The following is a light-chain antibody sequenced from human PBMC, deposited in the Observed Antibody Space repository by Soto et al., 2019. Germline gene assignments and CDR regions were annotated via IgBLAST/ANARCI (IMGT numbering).Light chain of an antibody. Sequence: QSVLTQPPSVSGAPGQRVTISCTGSNSNIGAGYDVHWYQQFPGTAPKLLIYANINRPSGVPDRFSGSKSGPSASLAITGLQAEDEADYYCQSYDSKLSNDVFGTGTKVTVL. CDR2: ANI. CDR3: QSYDSKLSNDV. CDR1: NSNIGAGYD. V-gene: IGLV1-40*01. J-gene: IGLJ1*01.